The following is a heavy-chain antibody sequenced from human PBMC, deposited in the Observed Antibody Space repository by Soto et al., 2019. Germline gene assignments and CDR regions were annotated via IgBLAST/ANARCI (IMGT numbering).Heavy chain of an antibody. CDR1: GFTFTDHY. CDR2: INSGGSNI. J-gene: IGHJ4*02. CDR3: ARDIRGAN. V-gene: IGHV3-11*01. Sequence: QVQLVESGGGLVKPGGSLRLSCTASGFTFTDHYMTWIRQAPGKGLEWVSYINSGGSNIYYADSVRGRFPISRDNAKNSVYLQMSSLRAEDSAIYYCARDIRGANWGQGTLVIVSS. D-gene: IGHD3-10*01.